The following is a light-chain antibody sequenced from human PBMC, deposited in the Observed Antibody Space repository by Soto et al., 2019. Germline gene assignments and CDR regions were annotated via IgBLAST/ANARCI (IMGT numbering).Light chain of an antibody. CDR3: QKYNSGPLT. CDR1: QGIGIY. V-gene: IGKV1-27*01. J-gene: IGKJ4*01. CDR2: AAS. Sequence: DIQMTQSPSSLSASLGDRVTITCRASQGIGIYLAWFQQRLGKVPKLLIYAASALQSGVPSRFSGSGSETDFTLTISSLQPEDVATYYCQKYNSGPLTFGAGTRVEIK.